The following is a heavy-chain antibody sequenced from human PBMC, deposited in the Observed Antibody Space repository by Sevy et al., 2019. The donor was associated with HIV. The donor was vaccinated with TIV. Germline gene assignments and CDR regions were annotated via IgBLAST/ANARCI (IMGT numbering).Heavy chain of an antibody. CDR1: GFTFSSYA. CDR2: ISYDGSNK. V-gene: IGHV3-30*04. CDR3: ARAVEMATISDY. Sequence: GGSLRLSCAASGFTFSSYAMHWVRQAPGKGLEWVAVISYDGSNKYYADSVKGRFTISRDNSKNTLYLQMNSLRAEDTAVYYCARAVEMATISDYWGQGTLVTVSS. J-gene: IGHJ4*02. D-gene: IGHD5-12*01.